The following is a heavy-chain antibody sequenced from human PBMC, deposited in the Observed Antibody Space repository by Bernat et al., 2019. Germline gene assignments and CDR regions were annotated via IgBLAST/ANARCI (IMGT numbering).Heavy chain of an antibody. V-gene: IGHV1-2*04. CDR1: GYTFTDYY. CDR2: INPNSGDT. Sequence: QVQLVQSGAEVKKPGASVKVSCKASGYTFTDYYMHWVRQAPGQGLEWMGWINPNSGDTKYAQSYQGWVTMTRDTSISTAYMELSRLTSDDTAVYYCATAARKGWGDCYFDYWGQGTLVTVSS. D-gene: IGHD2-21*02. J-gene: IGHJ4*02. CDR3: ATAARKGWGDCYFDY.